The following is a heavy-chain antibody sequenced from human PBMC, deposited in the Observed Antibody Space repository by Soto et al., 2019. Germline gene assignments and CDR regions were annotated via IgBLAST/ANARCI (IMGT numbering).Heavy chain of an antibody. V-gene: IGHV3-23*01. J-gene: IGHJ5*02. CDR2: ISGSGGST. D-gene: IGHD3-10*01. CDR3: AKDQIRPLLWFGESRPGVGFDP. CDR1: GFTFSSYA. Sequence: GGSLRLSCAASGFTFSSYAMSWVRQAPGKGLEWVSAISGSGGSTYYADSVKGRFTISRDNSKNTLYLQMNSLRAEDTAVYYCAKDQIRPLLWFGESRPGVGFDPWGQGTLVTVSS.